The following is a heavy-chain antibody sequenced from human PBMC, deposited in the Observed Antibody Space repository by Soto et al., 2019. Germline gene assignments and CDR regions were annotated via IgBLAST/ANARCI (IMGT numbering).Heavy chain of an antibody. CDR1: GFTVSSNY. Sequence: GGSLRLSCAASGFTVSSNYLTWVRQAPGKGLKWVSVLYPDGRAYYADSVKGRFTISTDNSKNSVYLQMNTLRAEDTALYYCARGLGRQYYDNRAYFQLDYWGQGTLVTVSS. D-gene: IGHD3-22*01. CDR3: ARGLGRQYYDNRAYFQLDY. J-gene: IGHJ4*02. CDR2: LYPDGRA. V-gene: IGHV3-53*01.